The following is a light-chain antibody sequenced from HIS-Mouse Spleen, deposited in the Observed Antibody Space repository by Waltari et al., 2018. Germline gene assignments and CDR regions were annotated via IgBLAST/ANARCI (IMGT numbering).Light chain of an antibody. V-gene: IGKV1-8*01. CDR3: QQYYSYPRT. J-gene: IGKJ1*01. CDR2: AAS. Sequence: AIRMTQPPFSLSASTGHRVTITRRASQGISSYLAWYQQKPGKAPKLLIYAASSLQSGVATRFSGGGSATYFTLTSSCLQSEDFATYYCQQYYSYPRTFGQGTKVEIK. CDR1: QGISSY.